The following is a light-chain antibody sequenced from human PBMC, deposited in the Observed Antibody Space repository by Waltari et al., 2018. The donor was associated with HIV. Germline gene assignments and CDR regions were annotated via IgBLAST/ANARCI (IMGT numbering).Light chain of an antibody. V-gene: IGKV3-15*01. CDR1: QSVNNN. CDR3: QQYSNWLLT. Sequence: EIMMTQSPATQSVSPGERVTLSCRASQSVNNNLAWYQQKPGQAPRLLIYDAASRATGIPARFSGSGSGTEFTLTISSLQSEDFAVYFCQQYSNWLLTFGPGTKVDI. CDR2: DAA. J-gene: IGKJ3*01.